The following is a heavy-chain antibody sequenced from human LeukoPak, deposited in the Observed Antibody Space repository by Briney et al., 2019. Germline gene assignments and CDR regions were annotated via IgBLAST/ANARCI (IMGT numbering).Heavy chain of an antibody. Sequence: SETLSLTCAVYGGSFSGYYWSWIRQPPGKGLEWIGEINHSGSTNYNPSLKSRVTISVDTSKNQFSLKLSSVTAADTAVYYCARGLLARRIAAAGTTFDYWGQGTLVTVSS. CDR3: ARGLLARRIAAAGTTFDY. CDR2: INHSGST. D-gene: IGHD6-13*01. J-gene: IGHJ4*02. CDR1: GGSFSGYY. V-gene: IGHV4-34*01.